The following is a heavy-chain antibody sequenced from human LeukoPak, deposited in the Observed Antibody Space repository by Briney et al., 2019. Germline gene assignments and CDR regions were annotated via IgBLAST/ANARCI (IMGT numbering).Heavy chain of an antibody. CDR3: ARGITAAETGY. V-gene: IGHV4-39*07. CDR1: GGSISSSSYY. D-gene: IGHD6-13*01. J-gene: IGHJ4*02. CDR2: IYYSGST. Sequence: SETLSLTCTVSGGSISSSSYYWGWIRQPPGKGLEWIGSIYYSGSTYYNPSLKSRVTISVDTSKNQFSLKLSSVTAADTAVYYCARGITAAETGYWGQGTLVTVSS.